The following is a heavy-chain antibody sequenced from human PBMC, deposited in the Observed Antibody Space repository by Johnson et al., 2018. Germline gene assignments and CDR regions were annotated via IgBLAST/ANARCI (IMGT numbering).Heavy chain of an antibody. CDR1: GFTFSSYG. CDR2: ISYDGSNK. J-gene: IGHJ6*02. V-gene: IGHV3-30*18. Sequence: QVQLVQSGGGVVQPGRSLRLSCAASGFTFSSYGMHWVRQAPGKGLEWVAVISYDGSNKYYADSVKGRFTISRDNSKNTLYLEMNSLRAEDTAVYYCAKGRGVTAILVHYYYYGMDVWGQGTTVTVSS. CDR3: AKGRGVTAILVHYYYYGMDV. D-gene: IGHD2-21*02.